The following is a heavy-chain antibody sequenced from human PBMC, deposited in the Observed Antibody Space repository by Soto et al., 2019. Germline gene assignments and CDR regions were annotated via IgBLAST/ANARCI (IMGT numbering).Heavy chain of an antibody. J-gene: IGHJ5*02. Sequence: PSLTMPLTSTVSGGSVSSGSCCWSCIQQNPGKGLEWIGYIYYSGSTNYDPSLKSRVTISVDTSKNQFSLKLSSVTAADTAVYYCARDRPYYYGSGSYRWFDPWGQGTLVTVSS. CDR1: GGSVSSGSCC. CDR3: ARDRPYYYGSGSYRWFDP. D-gene: IGHD3-10*01. CDR2: IYYSGST. V-gene: IGHV4-61*01.